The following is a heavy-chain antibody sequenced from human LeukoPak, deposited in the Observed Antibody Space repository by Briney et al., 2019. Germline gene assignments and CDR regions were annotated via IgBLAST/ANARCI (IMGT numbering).Heavy chain of an antibody. D-gene: IGHD3-10*01. Sequence: GGSLRLSCAASGFTFSTYAMSWVRQAPGKGLEWVSSISDSDGSTYYADSVKGRFTISRDNSKNTVYLQMNSLRAEDTAVYYCAKVGGSSMVRGVIHFDYWGQGTLVTVSS. CDR3: AKVGGSSMVRGVIHFDY. CDR1: GFTFSTYA. V-gene: IGHV3-23*01. CDR2: ISDSDGST. J-gene: IGHJ4*02.